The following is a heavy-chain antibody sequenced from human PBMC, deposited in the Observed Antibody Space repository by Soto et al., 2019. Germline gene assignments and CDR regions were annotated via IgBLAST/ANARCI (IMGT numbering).Heavy chain of an antibody. CDR3: ARDGDRRTTTTPYYYNDMDV. CDR2: VFYTGTA. CDR1: GGSLGSYY. Sequence: ASETLSLTCTVSGGSLGSYYWSWIRQPPGKGLEWIGYVFYTGTANYNASLKSRVSISLDTSNYQFSLKLSSVTSADTAVYYCARDGDRRTTTTPYYYNDMDVWGPGTTVAVSS. V-gene: IGHV4-59*01. J-gene: IGHJ6*02. D-gene: IGHD1-1*01.